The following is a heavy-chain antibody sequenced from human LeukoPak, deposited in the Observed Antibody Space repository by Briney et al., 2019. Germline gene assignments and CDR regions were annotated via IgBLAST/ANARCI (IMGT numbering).Heavy chain of an antibody. Sequence: PGGSLRLSCAASGFTFSSYAMSWVRQAPGKGLEWVSVIYSGGSTYYADSVKGRFTISRDNSENTLYLQMNSLRAEDTAVYYCARDRDGYNYYYFDYWGQGTLVTVSS. CDR1: GFTFSSYA. V-gene: IGHV3-66*02. CDR2: IYSGGST. CDR3: ARDRDGYNYYYFDY. J-gene: IGHJ4*02. D-gene: IGHD5-24*01.